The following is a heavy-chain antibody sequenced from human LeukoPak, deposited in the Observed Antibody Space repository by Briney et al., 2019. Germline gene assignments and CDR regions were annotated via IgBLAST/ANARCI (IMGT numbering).Heavy chain of an antibody. CDR2: ISWNSGSI. CDR3: AKDNAPVPTQTDFDY. Sequence: GRSLRLSCAASGFTFDDYAMHWVQQAPGKGLEWVSGISWNSGSIGYADSVKGRFTISRDNAKNSLYLQMNSLRAEDTALYYCAKDNAPVPTQTDFDYWGQGTLVTVSS. J-gene: IGHJ4*02. D-gene: IGHD1-14*01. CDR1: GFTFDDYA. V-gene: IGHV3-9*01.